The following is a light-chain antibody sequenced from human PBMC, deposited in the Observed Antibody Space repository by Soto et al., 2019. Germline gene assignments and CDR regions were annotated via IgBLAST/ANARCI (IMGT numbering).Light chain of an antibody. J-gene: IGKJ4*01. Sequence: EVVLTQSPGTLSLSPGEGASLSCRASQSVSNRYFAWYQQKPGQAPRLLIYRVASRATGIPDRFSGSGSGTDFNLTIRRLEPDDFAVYYCQQYGNVPHPFGGGTKGQIK. V-gene: IGKV3-20*01. CDR2: RVA. CDR1: QSVSNRY. CDR3: QQYGNVPHP.